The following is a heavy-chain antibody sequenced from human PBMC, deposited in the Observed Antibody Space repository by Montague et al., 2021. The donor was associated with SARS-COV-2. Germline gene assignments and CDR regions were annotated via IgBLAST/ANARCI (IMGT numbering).Heavy chain of an antibody. CDR3: ARDPGLDGSDNFEAFGI. Sequence: TLSLTCTVSGGSISSGGYYWSWIRQYPGKGLEWIGYIYYSGITDGSTFYTPSLRSRITISVDTSKNQVSLRLNSVTAADTAVYYCARDPGLDGSDNFEAFGIWGQGTMVTVSS. CDR1: GGSISSGGYY. V-gene: IGHV4-31*03. CDR2: IYYSGITDGST. J-gene: IGHJ3*02. D-gene: IGHD3-10*01.